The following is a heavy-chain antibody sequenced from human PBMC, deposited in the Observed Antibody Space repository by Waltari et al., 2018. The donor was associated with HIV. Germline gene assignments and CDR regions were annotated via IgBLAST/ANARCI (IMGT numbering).Heavy chain of an antibody. CDR2: IYYTGTS. J-gene: IGHJ5*01. CDR3: ARTVGTSISGVITYNWFDS. V-gene: IGHV4-59*01. CDR1: DDTIKHYS. D-gene: IGHD3-3*01. Sequence: QVQLQESGPGLVKPSETLSPTCNVSDDTIKHYSLSWIRNAPAKGMEWIGYIYYTGTSNYNPSPSLKSRVTMSLDTSKTQFSLKLTSVSAADTAVYYCARTVGTSISGVITYNWFDSWGQGTLVTVSS.